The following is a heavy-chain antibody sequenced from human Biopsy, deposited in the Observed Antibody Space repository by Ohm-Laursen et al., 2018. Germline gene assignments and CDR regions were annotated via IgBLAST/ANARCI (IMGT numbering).Heavy chain of an antibody. CDR3: ARDER. CDR2: IKQDGSED. D-gene: IGHD5-24*01. J-gene: IGHJ4*02. Sequence: SLRLSCAASGFTFSSSEMIWVRQAPGEGLEWVAMIKQDGSEDYYVDSVKGRFTISRDNAENSMYLQMSSLTVDDTAVYYCARDERWGQGTLVTVSS. V-gene: IGHV3-7*01. CDR1: GFTFSSSE.